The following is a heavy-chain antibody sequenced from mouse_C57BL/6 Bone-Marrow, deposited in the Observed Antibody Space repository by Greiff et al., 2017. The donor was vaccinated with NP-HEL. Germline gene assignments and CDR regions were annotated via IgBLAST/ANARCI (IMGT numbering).Heavy chain of an antibody. CDR2: ISDGGSYT. J-gene: IGHJ1*03. V-gene: IGHV5-4*01. CDR1: GFTFSSYA. D-gene: IGHD6-2*01. Sequence: EVNLVESGGGLVKPGGSLKLSCAASGFTFSSYAMSWVRQTPEKRLEWVATISDGGSYTYYPDNVKGRFTISRDNAKNNLYLQMSHLKSEDTAMYYCARDSHWYFDVWGTGTTVTVSS. CDR3: ARDSHWYFDV.